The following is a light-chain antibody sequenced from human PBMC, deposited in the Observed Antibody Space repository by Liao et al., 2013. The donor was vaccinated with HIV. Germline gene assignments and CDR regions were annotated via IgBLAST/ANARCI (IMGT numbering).Light chain of an antibody. CDR2: SDS. J-gene: IGLJ1*01. Sequence: SYVLTQSPSVSVAPGKTARITCGGNNIGSKSVHWYQQKPGQAPVLVIYSDSDRPSGIPERFSGSNSGNTATLTISRVEAGDEADYYCQVWDSSSDHYVFGTGTKVTVL. CDR3: QVWDSSSDHYV. CDR1: NIGSKS. V-gene: IGLV3-21*01.